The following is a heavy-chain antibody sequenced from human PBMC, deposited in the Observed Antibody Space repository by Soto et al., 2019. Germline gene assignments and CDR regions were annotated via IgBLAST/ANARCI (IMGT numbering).Heavy chain of an antibody. J-gene: IGHJ6*02. V-gene: IGHV1-69*13. D-gene: IGHD6-6*01. CDR3: ARDRAAARPGSIGYYYYGMDV. CDR2: IIPLFGTA. CDR1: GGTFNKYA. Sequence: SVKVSCKASGGTFNKYAIDWVRQAPGQGLEWMGGIIPLFGTANYAQKFQGRVTITADEATSTAYMELSSLRSEDTAVYYCARDRAAARPGSIGYYYYGMDVWGQGTTVTVSS.